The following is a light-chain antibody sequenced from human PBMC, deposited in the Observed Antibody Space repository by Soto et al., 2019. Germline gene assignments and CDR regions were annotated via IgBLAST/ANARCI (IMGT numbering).Light chain of an antibody. CDR2: EVT. V-gene: IGLV2-8*01. CDR1: STDVGAYNY. Sequence: QSVLTQPPSASGSPGQSVTISCTGTSTDVGAYNYVSWYQQHPGKAPKLMIYEVTKRPSGVPDRFSGSKSGNTASLTVSGLQTEDEVDYYCGSHAGNSNLVYGGGTK. J-gene: IGLJ3*02. CDR3: GSHAGNSNLV.